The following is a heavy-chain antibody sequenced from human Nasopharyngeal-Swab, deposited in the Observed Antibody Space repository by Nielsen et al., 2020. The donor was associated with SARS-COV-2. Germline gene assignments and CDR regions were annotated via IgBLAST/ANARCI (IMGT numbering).Heavy chain of an antibody. V-gene: IGHV4-34*01. CDR2: ITRSGNT. CDR1: GVSFSGYH. J-gene: IGHJ6*03. CDR3: ARVNNGGGIVPASYSFFMDV. Sequence: SETLSLTYSLNGVSFSGYHWGWIRQSPGKGLEWIGDITRSGNTNYNPALKSRVTMSVATSRDEFSLKLTSVTAADTAIYFCARVNNGGGIVPASYSFFMDVWGKGTSVAVSS. D-gene: IGHD2-2*01.